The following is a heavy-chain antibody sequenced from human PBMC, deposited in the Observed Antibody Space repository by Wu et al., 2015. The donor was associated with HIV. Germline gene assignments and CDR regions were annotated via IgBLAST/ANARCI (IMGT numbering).Heavy chain of an antibody. CDR3: ARDMGHEGRQWLVQPGAFDI. D-gene: IGHD6-19*01. Sequence: QVQLVQSEAEVKEPGASVKVSCKASGSDFSGSYMHWVRQAPGQGLEWMGWINPDIGATKYEQKFQGRVTMTRDTSISGVYMELSSLKSDDTAVYFCARDMGHEGRQWLVQPGAFDIWGQGTMVTVSS. CDR1: GSDFSGSY. CDR2: INPDIGAT. V-gene: IGHV1-2*02. J-gene: IGHJ3*02.